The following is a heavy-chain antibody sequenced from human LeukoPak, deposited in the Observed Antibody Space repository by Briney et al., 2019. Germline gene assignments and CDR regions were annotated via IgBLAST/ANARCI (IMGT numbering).Heavy chain of an antibody. V-gene: IGHV3-23*01. CDR2: ISGSGGST. Sequence: GGSLRLSCAASGFTFSSYAMSWVRQAPGKGLEWVSAISGSGGSTYYADSVKGRFTISRDNSKNTLYLQMTSLRAEDTAVYYCAKVRYSGSRRGGDYWGQGTLVTVSS. J-gene: IGHJ4*02. D-gene: IGHD1-26*01. CDR3: AKVRYSGSRRGGDY. CDR1: GFTFSSYA.